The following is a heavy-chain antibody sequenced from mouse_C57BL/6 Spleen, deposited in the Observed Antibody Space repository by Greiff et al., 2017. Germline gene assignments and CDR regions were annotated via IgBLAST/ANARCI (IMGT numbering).Heavy chain of an antibody. CDR1: GYTFTDYE. D-gene: IGHD2-1*01. CDR2: IDPETGGT. Sequence: VQLQQSGAELVRPGASVTLSCKASGYTFTDYEMHWVKQTPVHGLEWIGSIDPETGGTAYTQKFKGKAILTADKSSSTAYMELRSLTSEDSAVYYFTIYGNYASYWGQGTLVTVSA. CDR3: TIYGNYASY. J-gene: IGHJ3*01. V-gene: IGHV1-15*01.